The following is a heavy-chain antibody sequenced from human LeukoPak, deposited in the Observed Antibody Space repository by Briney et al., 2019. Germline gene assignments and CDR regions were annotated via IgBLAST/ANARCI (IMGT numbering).Heavy chain of an antibody. CDR3: ARGQVPAARGYNWFDP. J-gene: IGHJ5*02. D-gene: IGHD2-2*01. CDR1: GWSFNELY. CDR2: INARGDT. V-gene: IGHV4-34*01. Sequence: PSETLSLTCAVYGWSFNELYWNWIRQPPGKGLEWIGEINARGDTNFNPSLKSRVTISVDTSKNQFSLTLTSMIAADTAVYYCARGQVPAARGYNWFDPWGQGTLVTVSS.